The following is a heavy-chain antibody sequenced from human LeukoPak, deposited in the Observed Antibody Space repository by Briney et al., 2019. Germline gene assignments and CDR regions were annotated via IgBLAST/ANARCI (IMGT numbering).Heavy chain of an antibody. D-gene: IGHD3-10*01. J-gene: IGHJ3*02. CDR3: ARDRDNGLVRGNAFDI. CDR1: GGSISTYY. Sequence: SETLSLTCNVSGGSISTYYWSWIRQPPGKGLEWVGCVYYTGSTNYSPSLKSRVTISVDTSKNQFSLKLSSVTAADTAVYYCARDRDNGLVRGNAFDIWGQGTMVTVSS. V-gene: IGHV4-59*12. CDR2: VYYTGST.